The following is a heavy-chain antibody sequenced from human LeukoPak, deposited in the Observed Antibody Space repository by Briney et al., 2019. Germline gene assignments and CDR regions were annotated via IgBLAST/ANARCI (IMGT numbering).Heavy chain of an antibody. D-gene: IGHD4-17*01. J-gene: IGHJ4*02. Sequence: ASVQVSSKVSGNTPIALSMHWVRQAPGEGLEWMGGFDPEDGETICPQKFQGRVTMTEDTSTDTAYMELSSLRSEDTAVYYCTTHIDYGSHFDYWGQGTLVTVSS. CDR2: FDPEDGET. CDR3: TTHIDYGSHFDY. V-gene: IGHV1-24*01. CDR1: GNTPIALS.